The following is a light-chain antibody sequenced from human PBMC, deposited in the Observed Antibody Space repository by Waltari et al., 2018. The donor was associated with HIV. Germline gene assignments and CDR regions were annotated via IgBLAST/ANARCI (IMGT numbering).Light chain of an antibody. CDR1: QSVLYNSKNKNY. CDR3: QQYYSTPLT. V-gene: IGKV4-1*01. CDR2: WAS. Sequence: DLVMTQSPDSLAVSLGERATINCKSSQSVLYNSKNKNYLAWYQQKPGQPPKLLIYWASTRESGVPDRFSGSGSGTDFTLTISSLQAEDVAVYYCQQYYSTPLTFGGGTKVEIK. J-gene: IGKJ4*01.